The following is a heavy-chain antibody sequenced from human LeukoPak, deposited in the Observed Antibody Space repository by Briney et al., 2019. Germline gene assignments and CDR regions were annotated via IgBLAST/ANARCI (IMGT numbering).Heavy chain of an antibody. CDR1: GFTFSSYW. V-gene: IGHV3-7*01. Sequence: PGGSLRLSCAASGFTFSSYWMSWVRQAPGKELEWVTNIKEDGSEKYYVDSVKGGFTISRDNAKNSLYLQMNSLRAEDTAVYYCARKYCSGGSCYLLDYWGQGTLVTVSS. CDR3: ARKYCSGGSCYLLDY. J-gene: IGHJ4*02. CDR2: IKEDGSEK. D-gene: IGHD2-15*01.